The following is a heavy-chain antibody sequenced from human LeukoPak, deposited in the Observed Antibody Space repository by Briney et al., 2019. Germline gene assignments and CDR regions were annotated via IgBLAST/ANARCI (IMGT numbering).Heavy chain of an antibody. J-gene: IGHJ4*02. V-gene: IGHV1-2*02. CDR3: ARDSPPGGLRFLEWFPHVSFYEY. CDR1: GYTFSGYY. Sequence: GASVKVSCKAFGYTFSGYYIHWVRQAPGQGLQWMGWIDPRSGGTNYAQKFKGRLTMTRDTSISTVYMELSSLRSDDTAVYYCARDSPPGGLRFLEWFPHVSFYEYWGQGILVTVSS. D-gene: IGHD3-3*01. CDR2: IDPRSGGT.